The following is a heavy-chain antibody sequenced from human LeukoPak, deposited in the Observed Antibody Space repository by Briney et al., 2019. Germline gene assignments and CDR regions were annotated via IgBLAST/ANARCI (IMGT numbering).Heavy chain of an antibody. CDR2: INPNSGGT. J-gene: IGHJ5*02. D-gene: IGHD6-13*01. V-gene: IGHV1-2*02. CDR3: ARDEAAAGIGVQFDP. CDR1: GGTFSSYA. Sequence: VASVKVSCKAPGGTFSSYAISWVRQAPGQGLEWMGWINPNSGGTNYAQKFQGRVTMTRDTSISTAYMELSRLRSDDTAVYYCARDEAAAGIGVQFDPWGQGTLVTVSS.